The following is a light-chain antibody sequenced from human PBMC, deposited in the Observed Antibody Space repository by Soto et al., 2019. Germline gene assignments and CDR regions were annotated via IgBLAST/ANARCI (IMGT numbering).Light chain of an antibody. CDR2: AAS. Sequence: DIQLTQSPSFLSASVGDRVTITCRASQGISSYLAWYQQKPGKAPKLLIYAASTLQSGVPSRFSGSGSGTEFTLTISSLQPEDCATYYCQQLNSFIFTFGPGTKVDIK. CDR3: QQLNSFIFT. V-gene: IGKV1-9*01. CDR1: QGISSY. J-gene: IGKJ3*01.